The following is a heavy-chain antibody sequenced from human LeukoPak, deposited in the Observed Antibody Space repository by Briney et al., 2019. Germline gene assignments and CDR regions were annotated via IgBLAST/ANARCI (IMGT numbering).Heavy chain of an antibody. CDR3: AKGGLLWFGELLEYAFDY. V-gene: IGHV3-23*05. CDR1: GFTFSSCA. CDR2: ISYGGTAA. D-gene: IGHD3-10*01. Sequence: GGSLRLSCAASGFTFSSCAMNWVRQAPGKGLEWVSAISYGGTAAYYADSVRGRFTISRDNSKNTLYLQMNSLRAEDTAVYYCAKGGLLWFGELLEYAFDYWGQGTLVTVSS. J-gene: IGHJ4*02.